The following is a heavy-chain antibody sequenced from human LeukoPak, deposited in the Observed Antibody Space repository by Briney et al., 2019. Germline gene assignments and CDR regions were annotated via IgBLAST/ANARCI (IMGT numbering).Heavy chain of an antibody. J-gene: IGHJ4*02. Sequence: LGESLKISCKGSGYTFTTYWIAWVRQMPGKGLEWMAIIYPGDSDTKYSPSFQGQISVSVDKSTGTAYLQWNSLQASDTAMYYCARRLTTEETFDYWGQGTLVTVSS. D-gene: IGHD1-1*01. CDR3: ARRLTTEETFDY. CDR2: IYPGDSDT. V-gene: IGHV5-51*01. CDR1: GYTFTTYW.